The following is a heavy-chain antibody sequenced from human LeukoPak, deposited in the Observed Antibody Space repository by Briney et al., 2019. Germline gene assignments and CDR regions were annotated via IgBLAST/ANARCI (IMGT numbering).Heavy chain of an antibody. V-gene: IGHV3-7*01. CDR2: IKEDGSRE. J-gene: IGHJ1*01. Sequence: QAGGSLRLSCAASGFTFSTYWMTWVRQAPGKGLEWVANIKEDGSREYYVDSVKGRFTISRDNAKNSLYLQMDSLTAEDTAVYYCARDSPGYGAYVSWGQGTLVSVSS. CDR3: ARDSPGYGAYVS. CDR1: GFTFSTYW. D-gene: IGHD5-12*01.